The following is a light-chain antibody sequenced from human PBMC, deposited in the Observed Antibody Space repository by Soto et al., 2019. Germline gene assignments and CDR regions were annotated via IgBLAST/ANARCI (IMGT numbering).Light chain of an antibody. Sequence: QSALAQPASVSGSPGQSITISCTGTSSDFCGYNFASWYQHRPGKAPKLMIYAVSNRPSGVSNRFSGSKSGNTASLTISGLQAEDEADYYCCSYTSYSPYVFGTGTKVTVL. V-gene: IGLV2-14*01. CDR1: SSDFCGYNF. J-gene: IGLJ1*01. CDR3: CSYTSYSPYV. CDR2: AVS.